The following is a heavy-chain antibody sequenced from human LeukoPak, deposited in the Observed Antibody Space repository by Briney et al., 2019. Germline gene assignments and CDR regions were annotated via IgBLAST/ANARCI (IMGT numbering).Heavy chain of an antibody. J-gene: IGHJ4*02. CDR2: INWNGGST. CDR1: GFTFDDYG. D-gene: IGHD1-7*01. V-gene: IGHV3-20*04. Sequence: GGSLRLSCAASGFTFDDYGMSWVHQAPGKGLEWVSGINWNGGSTGYADSVKGRFTISRDNAKNSLYLQMNSLRAEDTALYYCARGEIGTSGFDYWGQGTLVTVSS. CDR3: ARGEIGTSGFDY.